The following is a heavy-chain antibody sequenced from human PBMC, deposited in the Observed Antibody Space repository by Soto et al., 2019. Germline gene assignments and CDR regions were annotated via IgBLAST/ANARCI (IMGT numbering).Heavy chain of an antibody. CDR2: IYYSGST. CDR1: GGSIRSYY. CDR3: ARQGLGVPAAEFGY. Sequence: PSETLSVTCTVSGGSIRSYYWSWIRQPPGKGLEWIGYIYYSGSTNYNPSLKSRVTISVDTSKNQFSLKLSSVTAADTAVYYCARQGLGVPAAEFGYWGQGTLVTVSS. V-gene: IGHV4-59*08. J-gene: IGHJ4*02. D-gene: IGHD2-2*01.